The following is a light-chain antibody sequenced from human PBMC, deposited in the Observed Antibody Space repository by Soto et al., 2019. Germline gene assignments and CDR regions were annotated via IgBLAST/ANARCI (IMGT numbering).Light chain of an antibody. CDR2: AAS. CDR3: QQSYSTTIT. CDR1: QSISGW. J-gene: IGKJ5*01. V-gene: IGKV1-39*01. Sequence: DIQMTQSPSSLSASGGDRVTITCRASQSISGWLAWYPQKXGQAPKXXIYAASSLQSGVPSRFSGSGSGTDCTLTISSLQHEDVATYYCQQSYSTTITFGQGTRLEIK.